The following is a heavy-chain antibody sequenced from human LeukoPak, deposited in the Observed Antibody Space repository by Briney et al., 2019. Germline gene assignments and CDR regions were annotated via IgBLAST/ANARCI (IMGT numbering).Heavy chain of an antibody. Sequence: GGSLRLSCAASGFTVSSNYMSWVRQAPGKGLEWVSVIYSGGSTYYADSVKGRFTISRDNSKNTQYLQMNSLRAEDMAVYYCARVGYYYDSSGYYYRSYDYWGQGTLVTVSS. J-gene: IGHJ4*02. CDR3: ARVGYYYDSSGYYYRSYDY. V-gene: IGHV3-53*01. CDR1: GFTVSSNY. D-gene: IGHD3-22*01. CDR2: IYSGGST.